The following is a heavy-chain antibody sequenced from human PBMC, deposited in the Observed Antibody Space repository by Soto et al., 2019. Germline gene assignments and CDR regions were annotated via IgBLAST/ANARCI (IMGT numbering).Heavy chain of an antibody. D-gene: IGHD6-13*01. CDR1: GFTFSSYA. J-gene: IGHJ3*02. V-gene: IGHV3-23*01. CDR3: AKAGELDSSSWYARYAFDI. Sequence: PGGSLRLSCAASGFTFSSYAMSWVRQAPGKGLEWVSAISGSGGSTYYADSVKGRFTISRDNSKNTLYLQMNSLRAEDTAVYYCAKAGELDSSSWYARYAFDIWGQGTMVTVSS. CDR2: ISGSGGST.